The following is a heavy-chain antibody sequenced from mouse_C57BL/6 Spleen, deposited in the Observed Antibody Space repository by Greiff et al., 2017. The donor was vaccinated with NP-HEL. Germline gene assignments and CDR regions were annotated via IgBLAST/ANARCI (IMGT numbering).Heavy chain of an antibody. D-gene: IGHD1-1*01. CDR2: ISYDGSN. J-gene: IGHJ2*01. Sequence: EVKLVESGPGLVKPSQSLSLTCSVTGYSITSGYYWNWIRQFPGNKLEWMGYISYDGSNNYNPSLKNRISITRDTSKNQFFLKLNSVTTEDTATYYCAREDYGEGYYFDYWGQGTTLTVSS. CDR3: AREDYGEGYYFDY. V-gene: IGHV3-6*01. CDR1: GYSITSGYY.